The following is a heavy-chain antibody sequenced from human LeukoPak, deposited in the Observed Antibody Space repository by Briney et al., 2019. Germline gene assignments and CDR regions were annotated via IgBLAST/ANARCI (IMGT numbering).Heavy chain of an antibody. D-gene: IGHD3-22*01. V-gene: IGHV3-23*01. J-gene: IGHJ6*02. Sequence: PGGSLRLSCAASGFTFSSYAMSWVRQAPGKGLEWVSAISGSGGSTYYADSVKGRFTISRDNSKNTLYLQMNSLRAEDTVVYYCATLIPDYYDSSGYYGDYYYYGMDVWGQGTTVTVSS. CDR3: ATLIPDYYDSSGYYGDYYYYGMDV. CDR1: GFTFSSYA. CDR2: ISGSGGST.